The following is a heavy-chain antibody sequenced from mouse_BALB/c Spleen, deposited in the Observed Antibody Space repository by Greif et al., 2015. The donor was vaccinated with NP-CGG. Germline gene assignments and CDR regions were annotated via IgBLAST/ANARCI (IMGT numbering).Heavy chain of an antibody. CDR1: GYTFTNSW. D-gene: IGHD2-4*01. V-gene: IGHV1S130*01. Sequence: QVQLQQSGSVLVRPGASVKLSCKASGYTFTNSWMHWAKQRPGQGLEWIGEIHPNSGNVNYNEKFKGKATLTVDTSSSTAYVDLSSLTSEDSAVFYCAKSGDYDNSFDYWGQGTTLTVS. J-gene: IGHJ2*01. CDR3: AKSGDYDNSFDY. CDR2: IHPNSGNV.